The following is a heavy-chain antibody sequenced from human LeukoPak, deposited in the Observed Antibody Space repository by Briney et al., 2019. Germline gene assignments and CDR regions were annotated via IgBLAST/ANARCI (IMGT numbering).Heavy chain of an antibody. D-gene: IGHD6-13*01. V-gene: IGHV4-4*02. CDR3: ARGSSSSWYPSWFDP. Sequence: SGTLSLTCAVSGGSISSSNWWSWVRQPPGKGLEWIGEIYHSGSTNYNPSLKSRVNIAVDTSKKQFSLNLSSVTAADTAVYYCARGSSSSWYPSWFDPWGQGTLVTVSS. CDR2: IYHSGST. CDR1: GGSISSSNW. J-gene: IGHJ5*02.